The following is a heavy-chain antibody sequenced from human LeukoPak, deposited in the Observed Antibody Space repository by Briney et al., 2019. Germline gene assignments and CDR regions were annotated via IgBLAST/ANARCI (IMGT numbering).Heavy chain of an antibody. D-gene: IGHD1-26*01. CDR2: INLNSGGT. CDR3: ARGGGSYFVDY. V-gene: IGHV1-2*02. Sequence: GASVKVSCKPTGYTFTAYYIHWVRQVPGQGFQWMGWINLNSGGTNYAQSFQGRVTMTTDTSISTVFMELSSLISDDTAEYYCARGGGSYFVDYWGQGTLVTVSS. J-gene: IGHJ4*02. CDR1: GYTFTAYY.